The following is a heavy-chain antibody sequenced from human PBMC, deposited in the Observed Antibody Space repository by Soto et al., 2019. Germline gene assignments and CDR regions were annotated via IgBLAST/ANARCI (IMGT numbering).Heavy chain of an antibody. J-gene: IGHJ4*02. V-gene: IGHV3-30*18. Sequence: QVQLVESGGGVVQPGRSLRLSCAASGFTFSSYGMHWVRQAPGKGLEWVAVISYDGSNKYYADSVKGRFTISRDNSKNTLYLQMNSLRAEDTAVYYCAKGPRPATTVTNTLYYWGQGPLVTVSS. CDR1: GFTFSSYG. D-gene: IGHD4-17*01. CDR2: ISYDGSNK. CDR3: AKGPRPATTVTNTLYY.